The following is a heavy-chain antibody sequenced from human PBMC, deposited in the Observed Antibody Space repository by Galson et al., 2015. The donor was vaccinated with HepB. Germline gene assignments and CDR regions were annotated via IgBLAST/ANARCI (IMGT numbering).Heavy chain of an antibody. J-gene: IGHJ4*02. V-gene: IGHV1-24*01. CDR3: ASANRWELQTSYYFDY. CDR1: GYSLSELP. D-gene: IGHD3-10*01. Sequence: SVKVSCKVSGYSLSELPMQWVRQAPGKGLEWVGGSDPENGQPLFAQSFQGRIALTEDKSTHTAYLELRGLTSEDTAVYFCASANRWELQTSYYFDYWGQGTLVTVSS. CDR2: SDPENGQP.